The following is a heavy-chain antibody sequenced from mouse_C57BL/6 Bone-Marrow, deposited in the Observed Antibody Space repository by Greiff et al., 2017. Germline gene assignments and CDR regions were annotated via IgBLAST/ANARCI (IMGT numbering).Heavy chain of an antibody. CDR1: GYTFTSYW. CDR3: AREGNFYFDY. D-gene: IGHD2-1*01. CDR2: IDPSDSYT. Sequence: QVQLQQPGAELVMPGASVKLSCKASGYTFTSYWMHWVKQRPGQGLEWIGEIDPSDSYTNYNQKFKGKSTLTVDKSSSTAYMQLSSLTSEDSAVYYCAREGNFYFDYWGQGTPLTVSS. J-gene: IGHJ2*01. V-gene: IGHV1-69*01.